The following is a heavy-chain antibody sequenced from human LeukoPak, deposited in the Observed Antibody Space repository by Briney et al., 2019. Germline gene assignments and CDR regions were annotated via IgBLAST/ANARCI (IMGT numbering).Heavy chain of an antibody. CDR3: ARDNFWSGYYDLLDV. CDR2: IYHSGST. Sequence: SETLSLTCAVSGGSISSSNWWSWARQPPGKGLEWIGEIYHSGSTNYNPSLKSRVTISVDKSKNQFSLKLSSVTAADTAVYYCARDNFWSGYYDLLDVWGKGTTVTVSS. D-gene: IGHD3-3*01. CDR1: GGSISSSNW. J-gene: IGHJ6*04. V-gene: IGHV4-4*02.